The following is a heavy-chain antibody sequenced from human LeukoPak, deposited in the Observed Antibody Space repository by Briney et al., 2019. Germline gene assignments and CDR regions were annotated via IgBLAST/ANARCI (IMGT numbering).Heavy chain of an antibody. CDR3: ASLDYGDNAEDCYFDL. CDR2: IRTYNGNT. CDR1: GYTFTSYG. V-gene: IGHV1-18*01. Sequence: ASVKVSCKTSGYTFTSYGINWVRQAPGQGLEWMGWIRTYNGNTNYAQKFKGRVTITANNSTSTAYMELSSLRSQDTAVYYCASLDYGDNAEDCYFDLWGRGTLVTVSS. J-gene: IGHJ2*01. D-gene: IGHD4-17*01.